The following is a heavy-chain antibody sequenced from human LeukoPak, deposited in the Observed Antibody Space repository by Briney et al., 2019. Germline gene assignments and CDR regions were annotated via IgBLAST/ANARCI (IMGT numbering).Heavy chain of an antibody. CDR1: GYTFTSYG. D-gene: IGHD3-3*01. CDR2: ISAYNGNT. J-gene: IGHJ6*03. Sequence: ASVKVSCKASGYTFTSYGISWVRQAPGQGLEWMGWISAYNGNTNYAQKLQGRVTMTTDTSTSTAYMELRSLRSDDTAVYYCARGSYGFLEWLLNYYYMDVWGKGTTVTVSS. V-gene: IGHV1-18*01. CDR3: ARGSYGFLEWLLNYYYMDV.